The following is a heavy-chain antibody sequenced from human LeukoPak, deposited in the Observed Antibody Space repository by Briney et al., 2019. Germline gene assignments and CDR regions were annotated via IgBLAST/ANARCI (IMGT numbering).Heavy chain of an antibody. CDR1: GYTFSKYW. J-gene: IGHJ4*02. Sequence: PGESLKISCHGSGYTFSKYWIGWVRQMPGKGLEWMGIIYPPDSDTKYSPSFRGQFTMSVDKSNDTAYLQWSSLKASDTAMYYCARAGVGAAYCFDSWGQGTLVIVSS. D-gene: IGHD1-26*01. V-gene: IGHV5-51*01. CDR2: IYPPDSDT. CDR3: ARAGVGAAYCFDS.